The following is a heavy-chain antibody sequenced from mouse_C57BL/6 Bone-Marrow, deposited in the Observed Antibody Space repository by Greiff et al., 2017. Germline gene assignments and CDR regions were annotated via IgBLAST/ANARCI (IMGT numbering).Heavy chain of an antibody. Sequence: VQLKESGPELVKPGASVKISCKASGYSFTDYNMNWVKQSNGKSLEWIGVINPNYGTTSYNQKFKGKATLTVDQSSSTAYMQLNSLTSEDSAVYYCAREGIYYGNPYAMDYWGQGTSVTVSS. J-gene: IGHJ4*01. CDR1: GYSFTDYN. D-gene: IGHD2-1*01. CDR2: INPNYGTT. CDR3: AREGIYYGNPYAMDY. V-gene: IGHV1-39*01.